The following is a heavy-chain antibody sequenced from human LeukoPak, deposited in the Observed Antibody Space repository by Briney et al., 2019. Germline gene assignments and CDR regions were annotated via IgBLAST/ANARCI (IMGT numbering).Heavy chain of an antibody. CDR1: GYTFTSYA. D-gene: IGHD5-24*01. V-gene: IGHV1-3*01. CDR3: ARRLGDGYNPNWFDP. J-gene: IGHJ5*02. CDR2: INAGNGNT. Sequence: ASVKVSCKASGYTFTSYAMHWVRQAPGQRLEWMGWINAGNGNTKYSQKFQGRVTITRDTSASTAYMELSSLRSEDTAVYYCARRLGDGYNPNWFDPWGQGTLVTVSS.